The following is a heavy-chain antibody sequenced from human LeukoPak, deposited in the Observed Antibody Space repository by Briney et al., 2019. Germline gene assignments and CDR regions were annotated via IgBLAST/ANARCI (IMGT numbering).Heavy chain of an antibody. CDR1: GGTFSSYA. D-gene: IGHD3-22*01. Sequence: GASVKVSCKASGGTFSSYAISWVRQAPGQGLEWMGGIIPIFGTANYAQKFQGRVTITADESTSTAYMELSSLRSEDTAVYYCASADYYDSSGYYLLGYWGQGTLVTVSS. V-gene: IGHV1-69*01. CDR3: ASADYYDSSGYYLLGY. CDR2: IIPIFGTA. J-gene: IGHJ4*02.